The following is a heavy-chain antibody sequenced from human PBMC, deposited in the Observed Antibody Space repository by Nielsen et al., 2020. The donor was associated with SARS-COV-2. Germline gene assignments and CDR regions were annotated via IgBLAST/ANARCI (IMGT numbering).Heavy chain of an antibody. CDR3: ARATGDGSTWSESFHR. V-gene: IGHV4-30-4*01. J-gene: IGHJ1*01. D-gene: IGHD6-19*01. Sequence: SETLSLTCTVSGGSIRTDYYWTWIRQPPGKGLKGIANFNYPGNTYYTPSLESRITISIDASKNQFSLKLRSVTAADTAVYYCARATGDGSTWSESFHRWGQGTLVIVSS. CDR1: GGSIRTDYY. CDR2: FNYPGNT.